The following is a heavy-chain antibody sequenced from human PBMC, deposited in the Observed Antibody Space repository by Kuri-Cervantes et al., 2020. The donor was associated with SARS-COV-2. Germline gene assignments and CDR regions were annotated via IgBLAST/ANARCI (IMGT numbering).Heavy chain of an antibody. Sequence: SETLSLTCTVSGDSISRGTFFCIWIRQPPGMGLEWIGYIYHSGKSYLHPSFNSRVTMLVDTSRNRFSLSLTSVTAADTAMYYCARLLDIGGGDYWGQGTLVTVSS. CDR2: IYHSGKS. CDR3: ARLLDIGGGDY. CDR1: GDSISRGTFF. D-gene: IGHD1-1*01. J-gene: IGHJ4*02. V-gene: IGHV4-30-2*01.